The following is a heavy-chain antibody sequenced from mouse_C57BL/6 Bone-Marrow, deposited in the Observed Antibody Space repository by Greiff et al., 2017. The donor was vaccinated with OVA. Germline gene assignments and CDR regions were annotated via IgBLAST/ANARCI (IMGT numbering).Heavy chain of an antibody. V-gene: IGHV1-72*01. CDR1: GYTFTSYW. CDR2: IDPNSGGT. CDR3: ARSLSTYLDY. J-gene: IGHJ2*01. Sequence: QVQLQQPGAELVKPGASVKLSCKASGYTFTSYWMHWVKQSPGRGLEWIGSIDPNSGGTKYNEKFKSKATLTVDKPSSTAYMQLSSLTSEDSAVYYCARSLSTYLDYWGQGTTLTVSS.